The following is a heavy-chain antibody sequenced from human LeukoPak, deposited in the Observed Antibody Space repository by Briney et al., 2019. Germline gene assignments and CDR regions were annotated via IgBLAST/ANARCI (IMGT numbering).Heavy chain of an antibody. CDR2: ISGSDGST. CDR3: AKGRVAGSRESDY. V-gene: IGHV3-23*01. Sequence: GGSLRLSCAASGFTFSDYYMTWVRQAPGKGLEWVSIISGSDGSTSYADSVKGRFTISRDNSKNTLYLQMNSLRAEDTAVYYCAKGRVAGSRESDYWGQGTLVTVSS. D-gene: IGHD6-19*01. CDR1: GFTFSDYY. J-gene: IGHJ4*02.